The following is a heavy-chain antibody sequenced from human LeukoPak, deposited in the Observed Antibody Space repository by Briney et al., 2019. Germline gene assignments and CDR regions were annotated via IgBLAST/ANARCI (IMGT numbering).Heavy chain of an antibody. Sequence: PGGSLRLSCAASGFTFSSYSMNWVRQAPGKGLEWVSSISSSSSYIYYADSVKGRFTISRDNAKNSLYLQMNSLRAEDTAVYYCARVIRGGTMVRGGAFDIWGQGTMVTVSS. J-gene: IGHJ3*02. CDR1: GFTFSSYS. CDR2: ISSSSSYI. D-gene: IGHD3-10*01. CDR3: ARVIRGGTMVRGGAFDI. V-gene: IGHV3-21*01.